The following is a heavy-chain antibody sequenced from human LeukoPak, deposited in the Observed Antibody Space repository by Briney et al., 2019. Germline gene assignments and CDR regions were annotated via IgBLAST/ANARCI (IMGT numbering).Heavy chain of an antibody. J-gene: IGHJ4*02. V-gene: IGHV4-34*01. D-gene: IGHD3-10*01. CDR2: INRSGST. Sequence: PSETLSLTCAVYGGSFSGYYWSWIRQPPGKGLEWLGEINRSGSTNYNPSLKSRVTISVDTSKNQFSLKLSSVTAADTAVYYCASKTYYYGSGSYYRYWGQGTLVTVSS. CDR1: GGSFSGYY. CDR3: ASKTYYYGSGSYYRY.